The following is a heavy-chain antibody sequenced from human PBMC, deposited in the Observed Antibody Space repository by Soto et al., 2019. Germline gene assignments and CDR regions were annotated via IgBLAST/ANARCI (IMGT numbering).Heavy chain of an antibody. J-gene: IGHJ4*02. Sequence: SETLSLTYSVSNGSIWDFYCSCMRQPPGKGLEWIGYIHYGGITNHNPYHRGRFTISVDTSKSQFSLDLRSVNVADTAVYFCTRLNYYDTSGFPYFFDYWGQGAQFTVS. D-gene: IGHD3-22*01. V-gene: IGHV4-59*12. CDR3: TRLNYYDTSGFPYFFDY. CDR1: NGSIWDFY. CDR2: IHYGGIT.